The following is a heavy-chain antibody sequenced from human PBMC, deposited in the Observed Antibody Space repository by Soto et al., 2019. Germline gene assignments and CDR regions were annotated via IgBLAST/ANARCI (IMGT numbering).Heavy chain of an antibody. CDR1: GFSLSTSGVG. D-gene: IGHD2-2*01. CDR3: AHTFIIVLPSVTREVFDI. J-gene: IGHJ3*02. CDR2: IYWDDDK. V-gene: IGHV2-5*02. Sequence: QITLKESGPTLVKPTQTLTLTCTFSGFSLSTSGVGVGWIRQPPGNALEWLALIYWDDDKRYSPSLKSRLTITKDTSKNQVVLTMTNLDPVDTGTYYCAHTFIIVLPSVTREVFDIWGQGTMVTVSS.